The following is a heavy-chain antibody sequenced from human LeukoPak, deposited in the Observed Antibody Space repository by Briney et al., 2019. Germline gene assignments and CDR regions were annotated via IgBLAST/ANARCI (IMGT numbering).Heavy chain of an antibody. CDR2: INENGGT. V-gene: IGHV4-34*01. D-gene: IGHD2-2*01. CDR1: GGSFSGYY. CDR3: ARKIASQGDNWFDP. J-gene: IGHJ5*02. Sequence: SETLSLTCAVYGGSFSGYYWSWIRQPPGKGLEWVAEINENGGTNYNPSLKSRVITSVDTSTNQFSLKMNSVTAADTAVYYCARKIASQGDNWFDPWGQGILVTVSS.